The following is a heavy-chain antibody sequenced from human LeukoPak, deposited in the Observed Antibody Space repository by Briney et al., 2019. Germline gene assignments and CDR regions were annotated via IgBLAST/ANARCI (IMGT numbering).Heavy chain of an antibody. CDR3: ARGLTTFGVVITGFDP. CDR2: IIPIFGTA. CDR1: GGTFSSYA. Sequence: SVKVSCKASGGTFSSYAISWVRQAPGQGLEWMGGIIPIFGTANYAQKFQGRVTITADESTSTAYMELSSLRSEDTAVYYCARGLTTFGVVITGFDPWGQGTLVTVSS. J-gene: IGHJ5*02. D-gene: IGHD3-3*01. V-gene: IGHV1-69*13.